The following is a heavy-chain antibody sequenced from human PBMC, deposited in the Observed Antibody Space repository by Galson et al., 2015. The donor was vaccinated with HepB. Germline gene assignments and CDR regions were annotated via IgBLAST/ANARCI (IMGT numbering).Heavy chain of an antibody. CDR3: ARTYCRDITCYESFDL. D-gene: IGHD2-15*01. Sequence: SETLSLTCAVSGGSITSSHWWSWVRQPPGKGLEWIGETHYSGTTNYSPSLKSLVTISVDKSNNRFSLEVSSVTAADTAVYYCARTYCRDITCYESFDLWGQGSLVTVSS. CDR2: THYSGTT. J-gene: IGHJ1*01. V-gene: IGHV4-4*02. CDR1: GGSITSSHW.